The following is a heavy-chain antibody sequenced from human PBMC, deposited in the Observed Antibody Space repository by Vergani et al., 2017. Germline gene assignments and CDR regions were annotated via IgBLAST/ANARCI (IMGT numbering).Heavy chain of an antibody. CDR1: GFTFSDHY. CDR2: TRNKANSYTT. Sequence: EMQLVESGGGLVQPGGSLRLSCAASGFTFSDHYMDWVRQAPGKGLEWVGRTRNKANSYTTEYAASVKGRFIVSRDASESSLYLQMNSLRAEDTAVYFCARLGLTASRREAPVFDYWGQGTLVTVSS. J-gene: IGHJ4*02. CDR3: ARLGLTASRREAPVFDY. V-gene: IGHV3-72*01. D-gene: IGHD6-13*01.